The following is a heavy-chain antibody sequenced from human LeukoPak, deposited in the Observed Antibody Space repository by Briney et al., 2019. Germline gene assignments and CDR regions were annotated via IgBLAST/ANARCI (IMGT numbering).Heavy chain of an antibody. J-gene: IGHJ6*04. Sequence: GGSLRLSCAASGFTFSSYEMNWVRQAPGKGLEWVSDISSSGSTIYYADPVKGRFTIPRDNPKNTLYLQMNSLTAKDRAVYYCAEHGIGVICGVWGKGTTVTISS. V-gene: IGHV3-48*03. CDR1: GFTFSSYE. CDR2: ISSSGSTI. D-gene: IGHD2-15*01. CDR3: AEHGIGVICGV.